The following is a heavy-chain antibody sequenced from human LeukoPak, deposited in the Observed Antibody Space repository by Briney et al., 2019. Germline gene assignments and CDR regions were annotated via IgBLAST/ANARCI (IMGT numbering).Heavy chain of an antibody. CDR1: GFTLSSYW. CDR2: IKEDGSEK. J-gene: IGHJ3*02. Sequence: GGSLRLSCAASGFTLSSYWMSWVRQAPGKGLEWVANIKEDGSEKYYVDSVKGRFTISRDNAKNSLYLHMNSLTAEDTAMYYCARDWVAGVPFDALDIWGQGTMVSVSS. D-gene: IGHD3-10*01. CDR3: ARDWVAGVPFDALDI. V-gene: IGHV3-7*03.